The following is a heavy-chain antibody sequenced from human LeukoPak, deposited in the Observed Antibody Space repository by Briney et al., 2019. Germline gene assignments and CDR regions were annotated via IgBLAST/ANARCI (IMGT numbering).Heavy chain of an antibody. CDR2: IYYSGST. J-gene: IGHJ4*02. Sequence: SETLSLTCTVSGGSISSSSYYWGWIRQPPGKGLEWIGSIYYSGSTYYNPSLKSRVTISVDTSKNQFSLKLSSVTAADTAVYYCASERYGANSYFDSWGQGTLVTVSS. V-gene: IGHV4-39*07. D-gene: IGHD4-23*01. CDR1: GGSISSSSYY. CDR3: ASERYGANSYFDS.